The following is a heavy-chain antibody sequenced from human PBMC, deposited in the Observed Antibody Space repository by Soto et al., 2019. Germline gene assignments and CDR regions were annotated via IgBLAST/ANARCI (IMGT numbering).Heavy chain of an antibody. CDR3: ATLKSFGELRLDAFDI. Sequence: GESLKISCKGSGYSFTSYWIGWVRQMPGKGLEWMGIIYPGDSDTRYSPSFQGQVTISADKSISTAYLQWSSLKASDTAMYYCATLKSFGELRLDAFDIWGQGTMVTVSS. V-gene: IGHV5-51*01. J-gene: IGHJ3*02. D-gene: IGHD3-10*01. CDR2: IYPGDSDT. CDR1: GYSFTSYW.